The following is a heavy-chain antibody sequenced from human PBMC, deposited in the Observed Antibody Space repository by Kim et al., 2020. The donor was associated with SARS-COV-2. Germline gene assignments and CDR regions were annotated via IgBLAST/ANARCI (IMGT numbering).Heavy chain of an antibody. J-gene: IGHJ4*02. Sequence: YAESVKGRFTISRDDSTNTLYLQMRSLRVEDAAVYYCAKVVWGAAAGTNYWGQGILVTVSS. V-gene: IGHV3-23*01. D-gene: IGHD6-13*01. CDR3: AKVVWGAAAGTNY.